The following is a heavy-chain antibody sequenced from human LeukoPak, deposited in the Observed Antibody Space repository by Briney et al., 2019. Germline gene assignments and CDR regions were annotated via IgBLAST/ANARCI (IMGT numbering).Heavy chain of an antibody. V-gene: IGHV4-59*01. CDR2: IYYSGST. J-gene: IGHJ4*02. CDR3: ARMECSEPLGYFDY. CDR1: GGSISSYY. D-gene: IGHD3-10*02. Sequence: SETLSLTCTVSGGSISSYYWSWIRQTPGKGLEWIGYIYYSGSTNYNPSLKSRVTISVDTSKNQFSLKLSSVTAADTAVYYCARMECSEPLGYFDYWGQGTLVTVSS.